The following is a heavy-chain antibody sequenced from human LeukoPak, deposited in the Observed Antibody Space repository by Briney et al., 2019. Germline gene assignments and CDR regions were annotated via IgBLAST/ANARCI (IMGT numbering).Heavy chain of an antibody. CDR2: IIPILGIA. CDR3: ARDYPELAYCGGDCPSFFDY. D-gene: IGHD2-21*02. V-gene: IGHV1-69*04. J-gene: IGHJ4*02. Sequence: GASVKVSCKASGGTFSSYAISWVRQAPGQGLEWMGRIIPILGIANYAQKFQGRVTITADKSTSTAYMELSSLRSEDTAVYYCARDYPELAYCGGDCPSFFDYWGQGTLVTVSS. CDR1: GGTFSSYA.